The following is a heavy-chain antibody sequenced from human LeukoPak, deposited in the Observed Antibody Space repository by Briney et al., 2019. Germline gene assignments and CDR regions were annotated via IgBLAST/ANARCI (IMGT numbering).Heavy chain of an antibody. CDR3: ARFVAYCGGDCHDTTFDY. CDR1: GGSFSGYY. Sequence: SETLSLTCAVYGGSFSGYYWSWIRQPPGKGLEWIGEINHSGSTNYNPSLKSRVTISVDTPKNQFSLKLSSVTAADTAVYYCARFVAYCGGDCHDTTFDYWGQGTLVTVSS. D-gene: IGHD2-21*02. J-gene: IGHJ4*02. CDR2: INHSGST. V-gene: IGHV4-34*01.